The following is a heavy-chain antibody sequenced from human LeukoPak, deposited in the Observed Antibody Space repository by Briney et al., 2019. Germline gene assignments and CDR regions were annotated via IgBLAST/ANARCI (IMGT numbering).Heavy chain of an antibody. D-gene: IGHD2-2*01. CDR3: ARGASVRVVPMSYYYAMDV. J-gene: IGHJ6*04. V-gene: IGHV1-69*06. CDR1: GDTFSTYA. CDR2: IVPISDTT. Sequence: SVKVSCKAAGDTFSTYAFNWVRQAPGQGLEWTGGIVPISDTTNYAQTLQGRVTITADKSTNTVYMELSSLTSEDTGVYYCARGASVRVVPMSYYYAMDVWGEGTTVIVSS.